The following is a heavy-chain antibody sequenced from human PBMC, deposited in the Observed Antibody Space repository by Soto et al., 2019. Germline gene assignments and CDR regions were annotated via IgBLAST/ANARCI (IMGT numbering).Heavy chain of an antibody. V-gene: IGHV1-46*03. Sequence: ASVKVSCKASGYIFTNYYIHLVRQAPGQGLEWMGIINLSADRTSYAQKFQGRFTVTMDTSTSTVYMELGSLRSEDTAVYYCVRDPSSGYRSFDYWGQGTLVTVSS. J-gene: IGHJ4*02. D-gene: IGHD3-22*01. CDR2: INLSADRT. CDR3: VRDPSSGYRSFDY. CDR1: GYIFTNYY.